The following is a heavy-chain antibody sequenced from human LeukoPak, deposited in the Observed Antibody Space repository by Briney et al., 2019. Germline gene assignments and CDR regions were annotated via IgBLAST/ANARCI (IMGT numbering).Heavy chain of an antibody. D-gene: IGHD2-21*02. CDR2: ISMSNFYI. CDR3: ARDPFDLAYCGGDCYSGGWFDP. Sequence: GGSLRLSCVASGFSFSSYSMNWVRQAPGKGLEWVSSISMSNFYIYYADSVKGRFTISRDNAKNSLYLQMNSLRAEDTVVYYCARDPFDLAYCGGDCYSGGWFDPWGQGTLVTVSS. J-gene: IGHJ5*02. V-gene: IGHV3-21*01. CDR1: GFSFSSYS.